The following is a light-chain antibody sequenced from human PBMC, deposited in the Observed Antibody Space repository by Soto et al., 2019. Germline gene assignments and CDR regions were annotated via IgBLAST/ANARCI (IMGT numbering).Light chain of an antibody. J-gene: IGLJ1*01. CDR1: SSDVGGYNY. CDR3: SSYSSSTTRCV. CDR2: DVS. Sequence: QSALAQPASVSGSPGQSITISCTGTSSDVGGYNYVSWYQQHPGRAPKLMIYDVSNRPSGVSTRFSGSKSGNTASLTISGLQAEDEADYYCSSYSSSTTRCVFGTGTKVTV. V-gene: IGLV2-14*01.